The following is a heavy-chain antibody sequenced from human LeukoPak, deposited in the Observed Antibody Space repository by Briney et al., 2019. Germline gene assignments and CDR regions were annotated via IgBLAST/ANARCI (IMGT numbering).Heavy chain of an antibody. J-gene: IGHJ4*02. CDR2: IYHSGST. Sequence: SQTLSLTCAVSGGSISSGGYSWSWIPQPPGKGLEWIGYIYHSGSTYYNRSLKSRVTISVDRPKKKISLKMSSVTAADTAVYYCARVGRGGSFLHRGQGTLVTVSS. CDR1: GGSISSGGYS. D-gene: IGHD2-15*01. CDR3: ARVGRGGSFLH. V-gene: IGHV4-30-2*01.